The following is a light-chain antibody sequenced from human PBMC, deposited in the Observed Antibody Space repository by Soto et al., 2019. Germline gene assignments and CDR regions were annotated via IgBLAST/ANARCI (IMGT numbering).Light chain of an antibody. J-gene: IGKJ4*01. Sequence: SSGTVSLTTGERATLSCRASQSVSSPSLVRYQQKPGQTPRLLIYAASTRATCIPARFSGSGSGTELTLTISILQSEDVAVDCCQQSDNWPITFCGGTKVDIK. CDR3: QQSDNWPIT. CDR1: QSVSSP. CDR2: AAS. V-gene: IGKV3-15*01.